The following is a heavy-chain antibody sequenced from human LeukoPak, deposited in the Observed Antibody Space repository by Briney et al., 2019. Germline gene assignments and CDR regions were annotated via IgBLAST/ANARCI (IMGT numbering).Heavy chain of an antibody. V-gene: IGHV4-59*05. CDR1: GGSISSYY. Sequence: SETLSLTCTVSGGSISSYYWSWIRQPPGKGLEWIGSIYYSGSTYYNPSLKSRVTISVDTSKNQFSLKLSSVTAADTAVYYCASHNFDYWGQGTLVTVSS. CDR3: ASHNFDY. CDR2: IYYSGST. J-gene: IGHJ4*02. D-gene: IGHD5-24*01.